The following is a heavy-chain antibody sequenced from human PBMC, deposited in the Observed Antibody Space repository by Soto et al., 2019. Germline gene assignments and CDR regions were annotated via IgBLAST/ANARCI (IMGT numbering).Heavy chain of an antibody. D-gene: IGHD5-18*01. CDR2: INNDGSRT. V-gene: IGHV3-74*01. Sequence: EVQLVESGGGLVQPGGSLRLSCTASGFTFSDYWMHWVRQAPGKGLVWVSRINNDGSRTVHGDPVKGRFTISRDNAKNTVYLEMHSLRAEETAVYYCTRGQSGYSFFDFWGQGTLVTVSS. J-gene: IGHJ4*02. CDR1: GFTFSDYW. CDR3: TRGQSGYSFFDF.